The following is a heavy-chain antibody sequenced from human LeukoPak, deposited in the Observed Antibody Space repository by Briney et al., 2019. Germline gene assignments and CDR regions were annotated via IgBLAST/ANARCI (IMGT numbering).Heavy chain of an antibody. V-gene: IGHV4-39*07. Sequence: SETLSLTCTVSGGSISSSSYYWGWIRQPPGKGLEWIGYIYHSGNAFYNPSLRSRVTISVDRAKNQFFLNLDSVTAADTAVYYCARDRSGYYYGSGSYYDAFDIWGQGTMVTVSS. CDR2: IYHSGNA. D-gene: IGHD3-10*01. CDR3: ARDRSGYYYGSGSYYDAFDI. J-gene: IGHJ3*02. CDR1: GGSISSSSYY.